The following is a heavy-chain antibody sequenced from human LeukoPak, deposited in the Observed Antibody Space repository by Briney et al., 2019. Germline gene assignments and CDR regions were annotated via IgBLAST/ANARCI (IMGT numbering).Heavy chain of an antibody. CDR2: IKVGNGKT. D-gene: IGHD3-22*01. CDR3: ARDGHRRYHYDSSGREDAFDI. CDR1: GYTFSSYA. V-gene: IGHV1-3*03. Sequence: ASVKVSCKASGYTFSSYAIHWVRQAPGQRLEWMGCIKVGNGKTKYSQEFQGRVTITRDTSTNTAYMELSSLRSEDMAVYYCARDGHRRYHYDSSGREDAFDIWGQGTMVTVPS. J-gene: IGHJ3*02.